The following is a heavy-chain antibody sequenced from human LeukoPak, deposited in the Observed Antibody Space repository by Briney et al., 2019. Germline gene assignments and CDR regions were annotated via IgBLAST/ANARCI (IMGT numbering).Heavy chain of an antibody. Sequence: GGSLRLSCAASGFTFSSYWMSWVRQAPGKGLEWVATIKQGGSEKYYVDSVKGRFTISRDNAKNSLYLQMNSLRAEDPAVYYCARERRYYDILTGYYLYYFDYWGQGTLVTVSS. CDR2: IKQGGSEK. CDR3: ARERRYYDILTGYYLYYFDY. CDR1: GFTFSSYW. V-gene: IGHV3-7*01. J-gene: IGHJ4*02. D-gene: IGHD3-9*01.